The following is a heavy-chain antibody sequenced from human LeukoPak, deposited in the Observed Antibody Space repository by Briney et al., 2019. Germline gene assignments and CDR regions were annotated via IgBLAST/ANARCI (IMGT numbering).Heavy chain of an antibody. CDR3: ASLRPGSGSWGYYFDY. CDR2: ISAYNGNT. D-gene: IGHD1-26*01. V-gene: IGHV1-18*01. J-gene: IGHJ4*02. CDR1: GYTFTSYG. Sequence: GASVKVSCKVSGYTFTSYGISWVRQAPGQGLEWMGWISAYNGNTNYAQKLQGRVTMTTDTSTSTAYMELRSLRSDDTAVYYCASLRPGSGSWGYYFDYWGQGTLVTVSS.